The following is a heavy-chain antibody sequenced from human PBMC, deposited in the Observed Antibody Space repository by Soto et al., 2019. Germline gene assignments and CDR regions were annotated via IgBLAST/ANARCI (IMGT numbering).Heavy chain of an antibody. J-gene: IGHJ6*02. CDR2: IKHSGST. CDR1: GGSFSDYY. D-gene: IGHD3-10*01. V-gene: IGHV4-34*01. Sequence: ASETLSRTCSLYGGSFSDYYCSWIRQPPGEGLEWIGEIKHSGSTNYNTSLKSRVTISVDTSKNQCSLKLSYVTAADTAVYYWARGSLWFGELWNAWGQGTTVTVSS. CDR3: ARGSLWFGELWNA.